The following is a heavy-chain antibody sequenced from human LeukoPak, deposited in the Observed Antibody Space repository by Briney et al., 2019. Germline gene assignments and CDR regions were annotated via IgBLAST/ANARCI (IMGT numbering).Heavy chain of an antibody. J-gene: IGHJ5*02. V-gene: IGHV1-2*02. Sequence: AASVKVSCKASGYTFTGDYMHWGRQAPGPGLEWMGWINPNSGGTNYAQKFQGRVTMTRDTSISTAYMELSRLRSDDTAVYYCAREKGYCSSTSCYRKYWFDPWGQGTLVTVSS. CDR3: AREKGYCSSTSCYRKYWFDP. CDR2: INPNSGGT. CDR1: GYTFTGDY. D-gene: IGHD2-2*02.